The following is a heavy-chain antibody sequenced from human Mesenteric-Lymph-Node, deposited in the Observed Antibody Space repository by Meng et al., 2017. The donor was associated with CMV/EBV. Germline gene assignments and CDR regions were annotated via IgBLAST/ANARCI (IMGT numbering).Heavy chain of an antibody. J-gene: IGHJ4*02. D-gene: IGHD3-22*01. CDR3: TTRTPSDYYDSSGYYY. V-gene: IGHV3-15*01. CDR1: GFTFTNAW. Sequence: GESLKISCAASGFTFTNAWMTWVRQAPGKGLEWVGRIKSKTDGGTTDCAAPGKGRFTISRDDSKNTLYLQMNSLKTEDTAVYYCTTRTPSDYYDSSGYYYWGQGTLVTVSS. CDR2: IKSKTDGGTT.